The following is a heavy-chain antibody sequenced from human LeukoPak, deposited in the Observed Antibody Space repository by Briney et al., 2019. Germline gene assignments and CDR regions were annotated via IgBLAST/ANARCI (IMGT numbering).Heavy chain of an antibody. Sequence: ASVKVSCKASGYTFTSYYMHWVRQAPGQGLEWMGIMNLSGGRTIYAQKFQGRVTTTEDTSTDTAYMDLSSLRSDDTAVYYCASIGLTAFDYWGQGTLVTVSS. CDR2: MNLSGGRT. CDR1: GYTFTSYY. J-gene: IGHJ4*02. V-gene: IGHV1-46*01. D-gene: IGHD3/OR15-3a*01. CDR3: ASIGLTAFDY.